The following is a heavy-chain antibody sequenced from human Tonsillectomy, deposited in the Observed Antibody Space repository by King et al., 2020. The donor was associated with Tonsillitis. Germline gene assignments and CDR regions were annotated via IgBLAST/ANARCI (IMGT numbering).Heavy chain of an antibody. CDR2: ISGDGGST. V-gene: IGHV3-43*02. CDR3: AKDHYYDSSGYYYVADY. D-gene: IGHD3-22*01. J-gene: IGHJ4*02. Sequence: QLVQSGGGVVQPGGSLRLSCAASGFTFDDYAMHWVRQAPGKGLEWVSLISGDGGSTYYADSVKGRFTISRDNSKNSLYLQMNSLRTEDTALYYCAKDHYYDSSGYYYVADYWGQGTLVTVSS. CDR1: GFTFDDYA.